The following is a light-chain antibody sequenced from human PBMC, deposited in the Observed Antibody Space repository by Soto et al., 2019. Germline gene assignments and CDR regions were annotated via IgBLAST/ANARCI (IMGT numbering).Light chain of an antibody. V-gene: IGKV1-9*01. J-gene: IGKJ3*01. CDR2: AAS. Sequence: IQLTQSPSSLSASVGDRVTITCRASQDISSSLAWYQQKPGKAPKLLINAASTLQSGVPSRFSGSGSGTDFTLTISSLQPEDFATYYCQQTYRTPLFSFGPGTTVDLK. CDR3: QQTYRTPLFS. CDR1: QDISSS.